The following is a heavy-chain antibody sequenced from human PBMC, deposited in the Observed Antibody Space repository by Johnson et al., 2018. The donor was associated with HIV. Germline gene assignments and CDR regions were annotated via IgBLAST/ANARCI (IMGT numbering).Heavy chain of an antibody. J-gene: IGHJ3*02. CDR2: IFSGGST. CDR1: GFTFSSNY. CDR3: ARACRDGYTCDAFDI. Sequence: VQLVESGGGVVQPGESLRLSCVASGFTFSSNYMTWVRQAPGKGLEWVSVIFSGGSTYYADSVKGRFTISRDNSKNTLYLQMNSLRAEDTAVYYCARACRDGYTCDAFDIWGQGTMVTVSS. D-gene: IGHD5-24*01. V-gene: IGHV3-66*01.